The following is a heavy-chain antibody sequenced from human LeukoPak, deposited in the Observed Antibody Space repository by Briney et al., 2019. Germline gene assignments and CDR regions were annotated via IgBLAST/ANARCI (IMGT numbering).Heavy chain of an antibody. CDR3: ARDDGAAADPYFDY. J-gene: IGHJ4*02. CDR1: GGSISSYY. D-gene: IGHD6-13*01. CDR2: IYYSGST. V-gene: IGHV4-59*12. Sequence: SETLSLTCTVSGGSISSYYWSWIRQPPGKGLEWIGYIYYSGSTYYNPSLKSRVTISVDTSKNQFSLKLSSVTAADTAVYYCARDDGAAADPYFDYWGQGTLVTVSS.